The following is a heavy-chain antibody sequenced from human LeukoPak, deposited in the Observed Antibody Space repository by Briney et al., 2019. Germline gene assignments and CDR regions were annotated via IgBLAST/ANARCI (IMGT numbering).Heavy chain of an antibody. V-gene: IGHV4-34*03. Sequence: SETLSLTCAVYSGSFRGYYWSWIRQPPGKGLEWIGEINHSGSTNYNPSLKSRVNISVDTSKNQFSLKVISMTAADTAAYYCTKSDGYGLIRICGRGTMVTVSS. J-gene: IGHJ3*02. CDR1: SGSFRGYY. CDR3: TKSDGYGLIRI. CDR2: INHSGST. D-gene: IGHD3-10*01.